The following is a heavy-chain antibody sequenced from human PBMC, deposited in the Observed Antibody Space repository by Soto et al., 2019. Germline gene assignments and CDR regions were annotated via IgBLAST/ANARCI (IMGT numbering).Heavy chain of an antibody. D-gene: IGHD3-3*01. Sequence: QVQLVQSGAEVKKPGASVKVSCKASGYTFTNFDINWVRQATGQGLEWVGWMNPTSGNTGYAQKFQGRVTMTTNISKSTAYMELSSLRSEDTAVYYCARAGAGDFWSGYYYYGMDVWGQGTTVTVSS. CDR1: GYTFTNFD. J-gene: IGHJ6*02. CDR3: ARAGAGDFWSGYYYYGMDV. CDR2: MNPTSGNT. V-gene: IGHV1-8*01.